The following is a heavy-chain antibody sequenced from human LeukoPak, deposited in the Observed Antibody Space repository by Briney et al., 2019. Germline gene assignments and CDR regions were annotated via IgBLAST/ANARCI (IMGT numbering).Heavy chain of an antibody. V-gene: IGHV4-59*01. D-gene: IGHD2-2*01. CDR1: GGSISPDY. J-gene: IGHJ4*02. Sequence: SETLSLTCTVSGGSISPDYWTWIRQSPSKGLEWIGYIHYSGSANYNPSLQSRVTISRDASKNQFSLSLSSVTAADTAVYYCARGVVPATSHLPLLDYWGQGILVTVSS. CDR3: ARGVVPATSHLPLLDY. CDR2: IHYSGSA.